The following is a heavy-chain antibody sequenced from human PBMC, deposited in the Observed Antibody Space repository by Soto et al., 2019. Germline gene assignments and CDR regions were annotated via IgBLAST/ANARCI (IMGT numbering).Heavy chain of an antibody. CDR1: GGSFSGYY. CDR3: ARSDGRY. Sequence: SETLSLTCAVYGGSFSGYYWSWIRQPPGKGLEWIGYIYHSGSTYYNPSLKSRVTISVDTSKNQFSLKLSSVTAADTAVYYCARSDGRYWGQGTLVTV. V-gene: IGHV4-34*01. J-gene: IGHJ4*02. CDR2: IYHSGST.